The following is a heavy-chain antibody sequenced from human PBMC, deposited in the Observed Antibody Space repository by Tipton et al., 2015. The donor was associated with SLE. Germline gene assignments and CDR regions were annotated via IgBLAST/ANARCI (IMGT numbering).Heavy chain of an antibody. J-gene: IGHJ4*02. CDR1: GGSISSGSFY. V-gene: IGHV4-61*09. D-gene: IGHD3-3*01. CDR2: IYNSGST. Sequence: TLSLTCTVSGGSISSGSFYWSWIRQPAGKGLEWLGHIYNSGSTNYKPSLRGRVMISLDMSQDQFSLRLSSVTAADTAVYYCAKRFLVRGVSWVDWGQGTLVTVSS. CDR3: AKRFLVRGVSWVD.